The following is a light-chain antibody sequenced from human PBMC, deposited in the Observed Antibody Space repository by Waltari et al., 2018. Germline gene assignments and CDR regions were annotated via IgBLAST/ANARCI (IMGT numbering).Light chain of an antibody. CDR2: GAS. V-gene: IGKV1-33*01. CDR1: QDIVNF. J-gene: IGKJ4*01. CDR3: QQYDNYLFVT. Sequence: IQMTQSPSYLSASVGDRVTITCQASQDIVNFLNWYQQKPGEVPKLLIYGASTLTTGGPSRFSGSGSGTDLTFTITNLQPEDVATYYCQQYDNYLFVTFGGGTKLEIK.